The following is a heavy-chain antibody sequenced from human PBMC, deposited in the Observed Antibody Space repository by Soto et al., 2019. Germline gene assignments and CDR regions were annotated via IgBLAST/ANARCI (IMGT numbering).Heavy chain of an antibody. D-gene: IGHD6-19*01. CDR2: ITGSGGTT. V-gene: IGHV3-23*01. CDR3: AKEIWYSSGWYYFDY. J-gene: IGHJ4*02. CDR1: GFTFSNYA. Sequence: PGESLRLSCAASGFTFSNYAMSWVRQAPGKGLDWVSTITGSGGTTYYADSVKGRFTISRDNSKNTLYLQMSSLRADDTAVYYCAKEIWYSSGWYYFDYWGQGALVTVSS.